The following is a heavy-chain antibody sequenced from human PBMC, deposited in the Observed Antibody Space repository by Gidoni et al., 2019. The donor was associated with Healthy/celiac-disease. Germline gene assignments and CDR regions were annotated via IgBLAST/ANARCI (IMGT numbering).Heavy chain of an antibody. Sequence: VQLLESGGGLVQPGGSLRLSCAASVFTFSSYPMSWGRQAPGKGLEWVSAISGSGGSTYYEDAVKGRFTISRDNSKKTLYLQMKSLRAEDTAVYYCAKDNWNFGFDYWGQGTLVTVSS. CDR3: AKDNWNFGFDY. J-gene: IGHJ4*02. V-gene: IGHV3-23*01. CDR1: VFTFSSYP. D-gene: IGHD1-7*01. CDR2: ISGSGGST.